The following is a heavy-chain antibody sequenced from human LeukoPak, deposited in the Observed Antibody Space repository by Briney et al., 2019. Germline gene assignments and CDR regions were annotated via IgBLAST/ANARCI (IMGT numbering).Heavy chain of an antibody. D-gene: IGHD5-18*01. V-gene: IGHV1-69*13. J-gene: IGHJ4*02. CDR1: GGTFGSYA. Sequence: SVKVSCKASGGTFGSYAISWVRQAPGQGLEWMGGIIPIFGTANYAQKFQGRVTVTADESTSTAYMELSSLRSEDTAVYYCARDQGYRYGYGDFDYWGQGTLVTVSS. CDR2: IIPIFGTA. CDR3: ARDQGYRYGYGDFDY.